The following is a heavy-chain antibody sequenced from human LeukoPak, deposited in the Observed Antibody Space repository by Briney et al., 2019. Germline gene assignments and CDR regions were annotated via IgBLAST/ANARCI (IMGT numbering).Heavy chain of an antibody. CDR1: GFTFNNYW. V-gene: IGHV3-74*01. D-gene: IGHD3-10*01. CDR3: ARGNFYSGSGSSPLDY. J-gene: IGHJ4*02. Sequence: GGSLRLSCAASGFTFNNYWMHWVRQVPGKGLVWVSRINRDGSRTNYVDSAKGRFTISRDNAKNTLFLQMNSLGAEDSAVYYCARGNFYSGSGSSPLDYWGQGTLVTVSS. CDR2: INRDGSRT.